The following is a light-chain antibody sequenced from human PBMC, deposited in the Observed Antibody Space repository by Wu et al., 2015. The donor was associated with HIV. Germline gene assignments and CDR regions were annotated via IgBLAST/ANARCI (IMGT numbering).Light chain of an antibody. V-gene: IGKV1-5*03. CDR2: KAS. J-gene: IGKJ4*01. Sequence: DIQLTQSPSTLSASVGDRVTINCRASQSIGDWLAWYQQKPGKAPNLLIFKASTLHSGVPSRFSGSGTGTEFTLTISSLQSDDFATYYCQQYNSYSVTFGGGTKVEIK. CDR1: QSIGDW. CDR3: QQYNSYSVT.